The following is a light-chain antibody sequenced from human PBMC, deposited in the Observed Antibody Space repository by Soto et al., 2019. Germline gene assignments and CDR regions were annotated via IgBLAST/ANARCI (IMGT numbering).Light chain of an antibody. CDR2: GAS. CDR1: QSVNDNY. CDR3: QQYAASPRT. V-gene: IGKV3-20*01. Sequence: EIVLTQTPGTLSLSPRERATLSCRASQSVNDNYLAWYQHKPGQAPRLLIYGASSRAPGIPDMFSGSGSGTDFTLTIRRLEPEDFAIYYCQQYAASPRTFGQGTQLEVK. J-gene: IGKJ1*01.